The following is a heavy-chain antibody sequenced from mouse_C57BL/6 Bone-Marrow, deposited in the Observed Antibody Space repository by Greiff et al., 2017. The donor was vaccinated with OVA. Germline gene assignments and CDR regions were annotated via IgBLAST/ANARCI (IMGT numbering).Heavy chain of an antibody. CDR3: AKSSYYYAMDY. J-gene: IGHJ4*01. CDR2: IWRGGST. Sequence: VQLQQSGPGLVQPSQSLSITCTVSGFSLTSYGVHWVRQSPGKGLEWLGVIWRGGSTDYNAAFMSRLSITNDNSKSQVFFKMNSLQADDTAIYYCAKSSYYYAMDYWGQGTSVTVSS. CDR1: GFSLTSYG. V-gene: IGHV2-5*01.